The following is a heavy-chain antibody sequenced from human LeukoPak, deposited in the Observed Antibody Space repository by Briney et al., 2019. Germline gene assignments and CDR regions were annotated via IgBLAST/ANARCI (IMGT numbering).Heavy chain of an antibody. V-gene: IGHV1-2*06. CDR3: ARVVMGATSIDY. CDR1: GYTFTGYY. J-gene: IGHJ4*02. CDR2: INPNSGGT. Sequence: ASVNVSCKASGYTFTGYYMHWVRQAPGQGLEWMGRINPNSGGTNCAQKFQGRVTMTRDTSISSAYMELSGLRSDDTAVYYCARVVMGATSIDYWGQGTLVTVSS. D-gene: IGHD1-26*01.